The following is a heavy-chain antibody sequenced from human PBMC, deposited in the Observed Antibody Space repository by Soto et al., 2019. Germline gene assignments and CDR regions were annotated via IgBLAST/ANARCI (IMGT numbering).Heavy chain of an antibody. Sequence: GASVKVSCKASGGTFSSYVISWVRQAPGQGLEWMGGIIPTFGTANYAQKFQGRVTIIADESTSTIYMELSSLRSEDTAVYYCASDRSTSATSYQLLLGAFDIWGQGTMVTVSS. D-gene: IGHD2-2*01. J-gene: IGHJ3*02. V-gene: IGHV1-69*13. CDR3: ASDRSTSATSYQLLLGAFDI. CDR1: GGTFSSYV. CDR2: IIPTFGTA.